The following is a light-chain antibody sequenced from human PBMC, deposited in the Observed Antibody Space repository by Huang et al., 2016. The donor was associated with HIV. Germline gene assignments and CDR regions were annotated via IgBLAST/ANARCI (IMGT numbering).Light chain of an antibody. CDR1: QDSSTY. CDR3: QQLHTYPLT. V-gene: IGKV1-9*01. CDR2: AAS. Sequence: IQLTQSPSSLSASVGDRVTVTCRASQDSSTYLAWYQQRPGRVPKLLIYAASTLHSGVPARFSGSGSETDFTLTITSLQPEDFATYYCQQLHTYPLTFGGGT. J-gene: IGKJ4*01.